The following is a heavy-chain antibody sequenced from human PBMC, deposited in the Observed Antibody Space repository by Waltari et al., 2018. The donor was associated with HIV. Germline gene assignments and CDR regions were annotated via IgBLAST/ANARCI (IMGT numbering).Heavy chain of an antibody. D-gene: IGHD1-1*01. CDR3: ARLDFWLKYNFDY. Sequence: EAQLFVPGGVFVQPGGSLRLACAASAFTFSNIAMGWVRQAQGKGRGWVAGISGGGHDPFSADAVRGRFTIARDNSKNTLSLQMHSVRAEDTAVYYCARLDFWLKYNFDYWGQGTLVTVSS. CDR2: ISGGGHDP. J-gene: IGHJ4*02. V-gene: IGHV3-23*01. CDR1: AFTFSNIA.